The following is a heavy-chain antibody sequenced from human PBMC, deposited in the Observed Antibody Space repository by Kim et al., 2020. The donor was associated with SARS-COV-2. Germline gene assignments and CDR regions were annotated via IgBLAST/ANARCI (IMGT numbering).Heavy chain of an antibody. V-gene: IGHV1-2*06. J-gene: IGHJ6*02. CDR2: INPNSGGT. Sequence: ASVKVSCKASGYTFTDYSIYWVRQAPGQGLEWMGRINPNSGGTSYAQNFQGRVTMTRDTSISTAYMELSSLTSDDTAVYYCARDFDVYYYGMDVWVQGTT. CDR3: ARDFDVYYYGMDV. CDR1: GYTFTDYS.